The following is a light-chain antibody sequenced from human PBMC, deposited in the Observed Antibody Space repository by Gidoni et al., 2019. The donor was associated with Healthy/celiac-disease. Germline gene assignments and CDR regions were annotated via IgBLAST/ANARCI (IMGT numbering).Light chain of an antibody. V-gene: IGKV3-20*01. CDR3: QQYGSSRDT. CDR2: GAS. Sequence: EIVLTQSPGTLSLSPGERATLSCRASQSVSSSYLAWYQQKPGQAPRLLIYGASSRATGIPDRFSGSGSGTDFTLTISRREPEDFAVYYCQQYGSSRDTFXGXTKVEIK. J-gene: IGKJ4*01. CDR1: QSVSSSY.